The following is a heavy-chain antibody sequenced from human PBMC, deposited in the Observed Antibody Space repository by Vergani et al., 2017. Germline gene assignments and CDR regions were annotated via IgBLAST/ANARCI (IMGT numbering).Heavy chain of an antibody. CDR2: IYYSRST. V-gene: IGHV4-39*01. Sequence: QLQLQESGPGLVKPSETLSLTCTVSGGSISSSSYYWGWLRQPPGKGLEWIGSIYYSRSTYYNPSLQSRVSISVDTSKNQFPLKLGTVTAADTAVYYCARHPPLYGGWPNWFDPWGQGTLVTVSS. D-gene: IGHD4/OR15-4a*01. J-gene: IGHJ5*02. CDR3: ARHPPLYGGWPNWFDP. CDR1: GGSISSSSYY.